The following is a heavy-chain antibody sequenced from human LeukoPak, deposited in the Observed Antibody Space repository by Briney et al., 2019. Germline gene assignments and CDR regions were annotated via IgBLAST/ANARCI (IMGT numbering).Heavy chain of an antibody. CDR2: IHCSGRT. CDR1: YGSISSTDYY. J-gene: IGHJ5*02. CDR3: VRYYYESSGYSHWFDP. Sequence: PSQTLSLTCTVFYGSISSTDYYWGWIRQPPGKGPEWIAYIHCSGRTYSNPSLRSRITISMDTSKNQFSLKLSSVTAADTAVYYCVRYYYESSGYSHWFDPWGQGTLVTVSS. V-gene: IGHV4-30-4*01. D-gene: IGHD3-22*01.